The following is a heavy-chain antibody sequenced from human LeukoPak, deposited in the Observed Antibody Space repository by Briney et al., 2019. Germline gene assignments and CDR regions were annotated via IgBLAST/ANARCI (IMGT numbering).Heavy chain of an antibody. J-gene: IGHJ4*02. CDR2: IGGRDTRI. D-gene: IGHD2-2*01. Sequence: GGSLRLSCVGSGSNFGSHDMIWVRQAPGKGLEWVSDIGGRDTRINYADSVKGRFTISRDNSKNTVYLQMSSLRVEDTAIYYCAREGQYCSSSVCQFDYWGQGTLVTVSS. V-gene: IGHV3-23*01. CDR3: AREGQYCSSSVCQFDY. CDR1: GSNFGSHD.